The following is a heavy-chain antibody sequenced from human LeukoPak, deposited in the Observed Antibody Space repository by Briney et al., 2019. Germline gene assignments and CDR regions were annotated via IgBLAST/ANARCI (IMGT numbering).Heavy chain of an antibody. J-gene: IGHJ4*02. V-gene: IGHV3-23*01. CDR1: GFTFSSYG. CDR2: ISGSGGST. Sequence: PGGSLRLSCAASGFTFSSYGMSWVRQAPGKGLEWVSAISGSGGSTYYADSVKGRFTISRDNSKNTPYLQMNSLRAEDTAVYYCAKEGGDYGAEIDYWGQGTLVTVSS. CDR3: AKEGGDYGAEIDY. D-gene: IGHD4-17*01.